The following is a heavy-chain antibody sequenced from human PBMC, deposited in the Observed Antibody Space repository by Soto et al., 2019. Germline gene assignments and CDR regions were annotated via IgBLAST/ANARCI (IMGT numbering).Heavy chain of an antibody. CDR2: FDPEDGET. Sequence: SVKVSCKVSGYTLTELSMYWVRHAPGKGLEWMGGFDPEDGETIYAQKFQGRVTMTEDTSTDTAYMELSSLRSEDTAVYYCATFVISSGWYRPFDYWGQGTLVTVSS. J-gene: IGHJ4*02. D-gene: IGHD6-19*01. CDR3: ATFVISSGWYRPFDY. V-gene: IGHV1-24*01. CDR1: GYTLTELS.